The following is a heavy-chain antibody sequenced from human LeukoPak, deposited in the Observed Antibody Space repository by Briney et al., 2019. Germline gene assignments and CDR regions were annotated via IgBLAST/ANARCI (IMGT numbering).Heavy chain of an antibody. CDR3: AKNPPGYGDYVDY. CDR2: ISSSGSTI. V-gene: IGHV3-11*01. CDR1: GFTFSDYY. D-gene: IGHD4-17*01. J-gene: IGHJ4*02. Sequence: GGSLRLSCAASGFTFSDYYMSWIRQAPGKGLEWVSYISSSGSTIYYADSVKGRFTISRDNSKNTLYLQMNSLRAEDTAVYYCAKNPPGYGDYVDYWGQGTLVTVSS.